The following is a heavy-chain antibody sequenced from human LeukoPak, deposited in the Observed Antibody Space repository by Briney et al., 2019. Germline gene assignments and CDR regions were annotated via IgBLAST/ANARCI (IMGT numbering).Heavy chain of an antibody. J-gene: IGHJ4*02. CDR3: ARNYYGSGSYYRGALDY. V-gene: IGHV1-18*04. CDR2: ISAYNGNT. CDR1: GYTFTNYY. D-gene: IGHD3-10*01. Sequence: ASVKVSCKASGYTFTNYYIHWVRQAPGQGLEWMGWISAYNGNTNYAQKLQGRVTMTTDTSTSTAYMELRSLRSDDTAVYYCARNYYGSGSYYRGALDYWGQGTLVTVSS.